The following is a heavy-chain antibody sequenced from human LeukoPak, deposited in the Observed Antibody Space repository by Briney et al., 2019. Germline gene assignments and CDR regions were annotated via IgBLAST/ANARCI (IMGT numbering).Heavy chain of an antibody. V-gene: IGHV3-9*01. Sequence: GGSLRLSCAASGFSFDDYAMHWVRQAPGKGLEWVSGISWNNGPIGYADSVKGRFTISRDNVKHSLYLQMNSLRAEDTAVYYCASYYDFWSGYYTYYFDYWGQGTLVTVSS. J-gene: IGHJ4*02. CDR2: ISWNNGPI. CDR1: GFSFDDYA. CDR3: ASYYDFWSGYYTYYFDY. D-gene: IGHD3-3*01.